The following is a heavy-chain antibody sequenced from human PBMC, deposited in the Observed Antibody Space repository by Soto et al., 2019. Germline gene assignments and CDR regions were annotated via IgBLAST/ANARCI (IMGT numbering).Heavy chain of an antibody. CDR1: GFSLSTSGVG. CDR3: AHRRGSGWYTRIMYGMDV. D-gene: IGHD6-19*01. Sequence: QITLKESGPTLVKPTQTLTLTCTFSGFSLSTSGVGVGWIRQPPGKALEWLALIYWDDDKRYSPSLKSRLTITQATTNNHRVLTMTHMDPVDKATYYCAHRRGSGWYTRIMYGMDVWGQGTTVTVSS. CDR2: IYWDDDK. V-gene: IGHV2-5*02. J-gene: IGHJ6*02.